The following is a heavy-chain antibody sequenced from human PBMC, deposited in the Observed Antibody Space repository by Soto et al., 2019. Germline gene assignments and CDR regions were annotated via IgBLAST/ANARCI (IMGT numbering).Heavy chain of an antibody. Sequence: ASVKVSCKASGYTFTSYGINWVRQAPGQGLEWLGWISAYDGYTNYAQILQGRVSMTTDTSTKTAYMELRSLRSDDTAMYYCARGGFYDSSGARNYYSYGMNVWGQGTTVTVSS. J-gene: IGHJ6*02. V-gene: IGHV1-18*01. CDR3: ARGGFYDSSGARNYYSYGMNV. D-gene: IGHD3-22*01. CDR1: GYTFTSYG. CDR2: ISAYDGYT.